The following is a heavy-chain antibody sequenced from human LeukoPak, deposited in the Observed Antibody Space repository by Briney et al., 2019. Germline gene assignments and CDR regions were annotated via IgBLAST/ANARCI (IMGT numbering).Heavy chain of an antibody. CDR2: INHSGST. CDR3: ARAPTYYYYGMDV. CDR1: GGSFGGYY. Sequence: SETLSLTCAVYGGSFGGYYWSWIRQPPGKGLEWIREINHSGSTNYNPSLKSRVTISVDTSKNQFSLKLSSVTAADTAVYYCARAPTYYYYGMDVWGQGTTVTVSS. J-gene: IGHJ6*02. V-gene: IGHV4-34*01.